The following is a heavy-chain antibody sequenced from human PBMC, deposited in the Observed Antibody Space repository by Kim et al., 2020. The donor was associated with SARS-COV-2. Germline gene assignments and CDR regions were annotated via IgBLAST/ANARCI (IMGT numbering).Heavy chain of an antibody. J-gene: IGHJ4*02. CDR2: ISSSSSTI. CDR3: ARGWSMGDIVVVVAAREHDY. V-gene: IGHV3-48*02. CDR1: GFTFSSYS. D-gene: IGHD2-15*01. Sequence: GGSLRLSCAASGFTFSSYSMNWVRQAPGKGLEWVSYISSSSSTIYYADSVKGRFTISRDNAKNSLYLQMNSLRDEDTAVYYCARGWSMGDIVVVVAAREHDYWGQGTLVTVSS.